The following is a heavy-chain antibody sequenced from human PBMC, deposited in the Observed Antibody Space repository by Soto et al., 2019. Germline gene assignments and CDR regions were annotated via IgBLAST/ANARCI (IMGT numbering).Heavy chain of an antibody. Sequence: QLQLQESGPGLVKPSETLSLTCTVSGGSISSSSYYWGWIRQPPGKGLEWIGSIYYSGSTNYNPSLKSRATVSVDTSKDQFSLKLSSVTAADTAVYYCARMYRRADSSGYYYAPIDSWGQGTLVTVSS. CDR1: GGSISSSSYY. D-gene: IGHD3-22*01. CDR2: IYYSGST. CDR3: ARMYRRADSSGYYYAPIDS. J-gene: IGHJ4*02. V-gene: IGHV4-39*07.